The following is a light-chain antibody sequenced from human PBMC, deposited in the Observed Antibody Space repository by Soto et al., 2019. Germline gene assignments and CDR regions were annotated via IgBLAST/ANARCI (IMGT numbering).Light chain of an antibody. V-gene: IGLV2-23*01. CDR2: EGS. J-gene: IGLJ1*01. CDR1: SSDVGSYNL. CDR3: CSYAGSSTFYV. Sequence: SVLTQPVSVSGSPGQSITISCTGTSSDVGSYNLVSWYQQHPGKAPKLMIYEGSKRPSGVSNRFSGSKSGNTASLTISVLQAEDEADYYCCSYAGSSTFYVFGTGTKVTVL.